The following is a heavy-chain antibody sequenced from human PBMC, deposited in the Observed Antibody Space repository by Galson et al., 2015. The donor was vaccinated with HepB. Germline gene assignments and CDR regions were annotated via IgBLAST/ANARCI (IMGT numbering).Heavy chain of an antibody. CDR2: IYRGGST. CDR3: ARDGSPRVSWAFDY. V-gene: IGHV3-66*01. D-gene: IGHD3-10*01. CDR1: GFTVSSNC. J-gene: IGHJ4*02. Sequence: SLRLSCAASGFTVSSNCTSWVRQAPGKGLEWVSVIYRGGSTYYADSVKGRFTISRDHSKNTLYLQMNSLRVDDTAVYYCARDGSPRVSWAFDYWGQGTLVTVSS.